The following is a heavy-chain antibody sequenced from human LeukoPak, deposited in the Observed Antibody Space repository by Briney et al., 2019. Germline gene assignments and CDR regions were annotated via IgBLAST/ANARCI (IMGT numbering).Heavy chain of an antibody. J-gene: IGHJ6*03. Sequence: ASVKVSCKASGYTFTSYDINWVRPATEQGLEWMGCINPNSGNTGYAQKFQGRVTMTKNTSINTAYMEMSSLRSEDTAVYYCARALSWTTDSYYYMDVWGKGTTVTVSS. V-gene: IGHV1-8*01. CDR3: ARALSWTTDSYYYMDV. CDR1: GYTFTSYD. D-gene: IGHD3/OR15-3a*01. CDR2: INPNSGNT.